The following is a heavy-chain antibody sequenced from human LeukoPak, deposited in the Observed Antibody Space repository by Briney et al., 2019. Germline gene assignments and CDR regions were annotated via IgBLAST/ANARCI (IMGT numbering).Heavy chain of an antibody. D-gene: IGHD1-1*01. CDR1: GGSISTYY. V-gene: IGHV4-59*01. CDR2: IYYSGST. CDR3: ARVAPTYNLYNFDY. Sequence: SETLSLTCTVSGGSISTYYWSWIRQPPGKGLEWFGYIYYSGSTSYNTSVKSRVTISVDTSKNLFSLKLSSVTAADTAVYYCARVAPTYNLYNFDYWGQGTLVTVSS. J-gene: IGHJ4*02.